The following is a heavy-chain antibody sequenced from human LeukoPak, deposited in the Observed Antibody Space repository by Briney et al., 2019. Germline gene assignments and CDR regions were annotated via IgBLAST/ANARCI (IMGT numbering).Heavy chain of an antibody. Sequence: GGSPRLSCAASGLTFSSYGMHWVRQAPGKGLEWVAFIRYDGSNKYYTDSVKGRFTISRDNSKNTLYLQMNSLRAEDTAVYYCARSSGYYLMDAFDIWGQGTMVTVSS. CDR2: IRYDGSNK. J-gene: IGHJ3*02. CDR3: ARSSGYYLMDAFDI. D-gene: IGHD3-22*01. V-gene: IGHV3-30*02. CDR1: GLTFSSYG.